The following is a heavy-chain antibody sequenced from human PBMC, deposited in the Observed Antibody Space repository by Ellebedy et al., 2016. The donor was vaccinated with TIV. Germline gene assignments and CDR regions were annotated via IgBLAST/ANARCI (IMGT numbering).Heavy chain of an antibody. J-gene: IGHJ6*02. Sequence: GESLKISXAASGFTFSSYGMHWVRQAPGQGLEWMGWINPNSGGTNYAQKFQGRVTMTRDTSISTAYMELSRLRSDNTAVYYCARDSHRYCSSTSCYEAGEPYYYYGMDVWGQGTTVTVSS. V-gene: IGHV1-2*02. CDR1: GFTFSSYG. D-gene: IGHD2-2*01. CDR2: INPNSGGT. CDR3: ARDSHRYCSSTSCYEAGEPYYYYGMDV.